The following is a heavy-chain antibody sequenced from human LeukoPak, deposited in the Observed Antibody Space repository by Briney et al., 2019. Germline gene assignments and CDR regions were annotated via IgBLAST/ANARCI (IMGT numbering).Heavy chain of an antibody. CDR2: IYPGDSDT. CDR3: ARHFKLGTPGPFDP. D-gene: IGHD7-27*01. Sequence: GQSLKISCKGSGYSFTNYWIGWVRQMPGKGLEWMGIIYPGDSDTRYSPSFQGQVTISADKSINTAYLQWSSLKASDTAMYYCARHFKLGTPGPFDPWGQGTLVTVSS. J-gene: IGHJ5*02. V-gene: IGHV5-51*01. CDR1: GYSFTNYW.